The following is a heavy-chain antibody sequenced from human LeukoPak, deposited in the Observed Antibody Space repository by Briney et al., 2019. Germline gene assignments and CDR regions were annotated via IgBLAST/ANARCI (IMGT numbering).Heavy chain of an antibody. CDR1: GGSISSDY. V-gene: IGHV4-59*01. Sequence: PSETLSLTCTVSGGSISSDYWSWIRQPPGKGLEWIGYIYYTGSTNYNPSLKSRVTISVDTSKNHFSLNLSSVTAADTAVYYCARERRTSIFGVVPRQFDYWGQGTLVTVSS. J-gene: IGHJ4*02. CDR2: IYYTGST. D-gene: IGHD3-3*01. CDR3: ARERRTSIFGVVPRQFDY.